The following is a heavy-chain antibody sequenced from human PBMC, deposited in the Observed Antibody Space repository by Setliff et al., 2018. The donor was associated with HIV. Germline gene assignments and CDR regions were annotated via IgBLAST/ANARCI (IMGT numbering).Heavy chain of an antibody. D-gene: IGHD1-26*01. J-gene: IGHJ4*02. Sequence: ASVKVSCKASGYTFTSYYMHWVRQAPGQGLEWMGIINPSGGSTGYAQRFQGRVTMTRDTSTSTVYMELSSLRSEDTAVYYCARVNGGSYYGVYFDYWGQGTLVTVSS. CDR3: ARVNGGSYYGVYFDY. V-gene: IGHV1-46*01. CDR2: INPSGGST. CDR1: GYTFTSYY.